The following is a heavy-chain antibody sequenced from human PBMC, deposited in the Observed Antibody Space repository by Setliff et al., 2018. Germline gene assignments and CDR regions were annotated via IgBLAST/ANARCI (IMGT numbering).Heavy chain of an antibody. D-gene: IGHD5-12*01. J-gene: IGHJ4*02. CDR3: ARAPSVELATIRTNSWFTY. Sequence: ASVKVSCKASGYTFRNYAFAWVRRAPGQGLEWVGWISVYNGDTNYAQKFQGRVTLTTDTSTSTAYMELRSLTSDDSAFYYCARAPSVELATIRTNSWFTYWGQGTLVTVSS. CDR2: ISVYNGDT. CDR1: GYTFRNYA. V-gene: IGHV1-18*01.